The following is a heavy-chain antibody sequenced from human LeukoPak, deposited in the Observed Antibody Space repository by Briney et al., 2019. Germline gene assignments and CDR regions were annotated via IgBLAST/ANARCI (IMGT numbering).Heavy chain of an antibody. V-gene: IGHV1-2*02. CDR3: ARGVTGIYYYYYMDV. D-gene: IGHD3-10*01. Sequence: ASVKVSCKASGYTFTGYYIHWVRQAPGQRLEWMGWINPNSGDTNYAQKFQGEVTMTRDTSISTAYMELSRLRSGDTAVYYCARGVTGIYYYYYMDVWGKGTTVTVSS. CDR1: GYTFTGYY. CDR2: INPNSGDT. J-gene: IGHJ6*03.